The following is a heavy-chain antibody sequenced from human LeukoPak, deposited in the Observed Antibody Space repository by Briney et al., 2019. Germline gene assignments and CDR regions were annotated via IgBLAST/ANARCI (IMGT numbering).Heavy chain of an antibody. V-gene: IGHV4-61*01. J-gene: IGHJ4*02. CDR1: GGSVSSGSYY. CDR3: ARESYFDY. Sequence: SETLSLTCTVSGGSVSSGSYYWSWIRQPPGKGLEWIGYIYYSGSTNYNPSLKSRVTISVDTSKNQFSLKLSSVTAADTAVYFCARESYFDYWGQGTLVTVSS. CDR2: IYYSGST.